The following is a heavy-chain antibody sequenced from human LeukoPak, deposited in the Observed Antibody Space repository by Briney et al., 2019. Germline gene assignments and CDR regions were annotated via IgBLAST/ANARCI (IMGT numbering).Heavy chain of an antibody. Sequence: GGSLRLSCTASGFTFSSYSMNWVRQAPGKGLEWVSYISSSSSNIFYADSFKGRFTISRDNAQNSLFLQMNSLRVEDTAVYYCARDPPGAHFDYWGQGTLVTVSS. CDR2: ISSSSSNI. J-gene: IGHJ4*02. D-gene: IGHD7-27*01. V-gene: IGHV3-21*01. CDR3: ARDPPGAHFDY. CDR1: GFTFSSYS.